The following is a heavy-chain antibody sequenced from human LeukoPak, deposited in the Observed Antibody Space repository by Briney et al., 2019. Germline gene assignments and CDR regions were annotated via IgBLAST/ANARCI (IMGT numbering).Heavy chain of an antibody. D-gene: IGHD3-16*01. V-gene: IGHV4-59*01. Sequence: PSETLSLTCTVSGGSINTYYWSWIRQPPGKGLEWIASVYHSGTSNYNPSLRSRVTISVDTSKNQFSLKLSSVTAADTAVYYCARDFGGFRYWGQGTLVTVSS. CDR3: ARDFGGFRY. CDR2: VYHSGTS. J-gene: IGHJ4*02. CDR1: GGSINTYY.